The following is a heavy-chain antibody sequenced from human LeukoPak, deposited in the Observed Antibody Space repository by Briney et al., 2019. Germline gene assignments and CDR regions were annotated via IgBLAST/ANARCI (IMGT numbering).Heavy chain of an antibody. J-gene: IGHJ6*02. CDR1: GYTFTNYG. Sequence: ASVKVSCKASGYTFTNYGINWVRQAPGQGLEWMGWISAYNGNTNYAQKVQGRVTMTRDTSTSTAHMELRSLRSDDTAVYYCARPDDYYYYSMDVWGQGTTVTVSS. CDR3: ARPDDYYYYSMDV. CDR2: ISAYNGNT. V-gene: IGHV1-18*01.